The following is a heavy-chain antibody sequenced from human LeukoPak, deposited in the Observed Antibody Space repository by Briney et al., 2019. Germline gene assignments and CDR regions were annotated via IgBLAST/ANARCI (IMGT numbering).Heavy chain of an antibody. D-gene: IGHD4-11*01. CDR1: GYSISSSYY. CDR3: ASLPSNTVTHDY. CDR2: IYHSGST. Sequence: SETLSLTCAVSGYSISSSYYWGWIRPPPGRGLEWIGTIYHSGSTHYNPSLKRRVTLSVDTSKNQFSLKLRSVTAADTAVYYCASLPSNTVTHDYWGQGTLVTASS. J-gene: IGHJ4*02. V-gene: IGHV4-38-2*01.